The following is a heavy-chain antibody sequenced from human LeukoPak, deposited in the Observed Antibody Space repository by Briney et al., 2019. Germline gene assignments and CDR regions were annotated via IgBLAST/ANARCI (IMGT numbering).Heavy chain of an antibody. Sequence: GGSLRLSCVASDFSFNIYDMYWVRQAPGRGLEWVSALGTNGDTFYYGTVTGRFTISRENVKNSVYLQMNSLGGDGSACYYCVREWRGIASHFHGMDLWAQGTTLSVSS. D-gene: IGHD6-6*01. V-gene: IGHV3-13*01. CDR3: VREWRGIASHFHGMDL. J-gene: IGHJ6*02. CDR2: LGTNGDT. CDR1: DFSFNIYD.